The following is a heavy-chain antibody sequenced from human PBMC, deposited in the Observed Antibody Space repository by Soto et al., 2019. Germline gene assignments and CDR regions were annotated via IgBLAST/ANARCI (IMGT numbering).Heavy chain of an antibody. Sequence: QVQLVESGGGVVQPGRSLRLSCAASGFTFSSYGMHWVRQAPGKGLEWVAVIWYDGSNKYYADSVKGRFTISSDNSKNTLYLQMNSLRAEDTDVYYCARDGVFENYYYGMDVWGPGNTVTVSS. D-gene: IGHD2-8*01. CDR1: GFTFSSYG. J-gene: IGHJ6*02. CDR2: IWYDGSNK. V-gene: IGHV3-30*19. CDR3: ARDGVFENYYYGMDV.